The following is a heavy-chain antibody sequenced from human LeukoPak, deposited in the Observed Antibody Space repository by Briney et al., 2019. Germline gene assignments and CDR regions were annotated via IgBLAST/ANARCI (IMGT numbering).Heavy chain of an antibody. CDR2: IYHSGST. J-gene: IGHJ4*02. D-gene: IGHD4-17*01. Sequence: PSETLSLTCAVSGGSISSSNWWSWVRQPPGKGLEWIGEIYHSGSTNYNPSLKSRVTISVDKSKNQFSLKLSSVTAADTAVYYCARVSGSDYGDYVLAYWGQGTLVTVSS. CDR1: GGSISSSNW. V-gene: IGHV4-4*02. CDR3: ARVSGSDYGDYVLAY.